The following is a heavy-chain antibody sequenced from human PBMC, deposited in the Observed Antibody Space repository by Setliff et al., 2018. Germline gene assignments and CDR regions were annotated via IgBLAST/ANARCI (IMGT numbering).Heavy chain of an antibody. Sequence: ETLSLTCAIYGHSFSDYYWSWVRQPPGKGLVWIGEIYHSGSTNYNPSLKSRVIISVDTSKNQFSLKLSSVTAADTAVYYCARDRQYCSSPTCYSSYFYYYGMDVWGQGTTVTVSS. J-gene: IGHJ6*02. CDR2: IYHSGST. CDR3: ARDRQYCSSPTCYSSYFYYYGMDV. D-gene: IGHD2-2*02. CDR1: GHSFSDYY. V-gene: IGHV4-34*01.